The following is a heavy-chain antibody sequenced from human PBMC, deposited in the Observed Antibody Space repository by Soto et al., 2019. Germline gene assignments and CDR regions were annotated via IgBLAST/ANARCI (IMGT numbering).Heavy chain of an antibody. V-gene: IGHV1-18*01. CDR2: ISAYNGNT. D-gene: IGHD6-13*01. CDR1: GYTFTSYG. Sequence: ASVKVSCKASGYTFTSYGISWVRQAPGQGLEWMGWISAYNGNTNYAQKLQGRVTMTTDTSTSTAYMELRSLRSDDTAVYYCERSSSPTLHDGYWGQGTLVTVSS. CDR3: ERSSSPTLHDGY. J-gene: IGHJ4*02.